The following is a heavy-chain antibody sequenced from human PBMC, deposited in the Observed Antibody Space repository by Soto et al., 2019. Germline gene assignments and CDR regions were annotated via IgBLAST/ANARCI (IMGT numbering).Heavy chain of an antibody. CDR3: ARRNKKNYYYYGMDV. J-gene: IGHJ6*02. Sequence: PSETLSLTCAVYGGSFSGYYWSWIRQPPGKGLEWIGEINHSGSTNYNPSLKSRVTISVDTSKNQFSLKLSSVTAADTAVYYWARRNKKNYYYYGMDVWGQGTTVTVSS. CDR1: GGSFSGYY. V-gene: IGHV4-34*01. CDR2: INHSGST.